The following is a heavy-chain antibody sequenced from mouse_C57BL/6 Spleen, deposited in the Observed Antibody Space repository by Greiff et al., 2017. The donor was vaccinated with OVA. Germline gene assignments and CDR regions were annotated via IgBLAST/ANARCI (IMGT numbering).Heavy chain of an antibody. D-gene: IGHD1-1*01. CDR2: IHPISGST. Sequence: VQLQQPGAELVKPGASVKLSCKASGYTFTSYWMHWVKQRPGQGLEWIGMIHPISGSTNYNEKFKSKATLTVDKSSSPAYMQLISLTSEDSAVYYCANYYGSTSFAYWGQGTLVTVSA. V-gene: IGHV1-64*01. CDR1: GYTFTSYW. CDR3: ANYYGSTSFAY. J-gene: IGHJ3*01.